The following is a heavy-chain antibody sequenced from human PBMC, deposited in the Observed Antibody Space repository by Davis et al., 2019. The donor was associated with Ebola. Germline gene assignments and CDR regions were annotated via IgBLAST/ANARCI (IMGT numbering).Heavy chain of an antibody. Sequence: ASVKVSCKASGYTFTSYYMHWVRQAPGQGLEWMGIINPSGGSTSYAQKFQGRVTMTRDTSTSTVYMELSSLRSEDTAVYYCARGRAAAGTQFYLSFYCGMDVWGQGTTVTVSS. J-gene: IGHJ6*02. CDR1: GYTFTSYY. CDR3: ARGRAAAGTQFYLSFYCGMDV. CDR2: INPSGGST. V-gene: IGHV1-46*01. D-gene: IGHD6-13*01.